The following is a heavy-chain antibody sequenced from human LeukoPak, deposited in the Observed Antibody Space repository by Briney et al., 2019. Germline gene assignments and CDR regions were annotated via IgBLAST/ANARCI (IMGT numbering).Heavy chain of an antibody. Sequence: GGSLRLSRAASGFTFSSYGMSWVRQAPGKGLEWVSGIRNSGSYTYYADSVKGRFTISRDNSKNTLYLQMNSLRAEDTAVYYCAKNFRARGSGSPAGFDYWGQGTLVTVSS. J-gene: IGHJ4*02. CDR2: IRNSGSYT. CDR3: AKNFRARGSGSPAGFDY. V-gene: IGHV3-23*01. D-gene: IGHD3-10*01. CDR1: GFTFSSYG.